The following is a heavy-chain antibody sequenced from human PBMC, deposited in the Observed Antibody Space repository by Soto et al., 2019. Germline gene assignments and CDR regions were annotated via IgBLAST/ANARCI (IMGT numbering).Heavy chain of an antibody. V-gene: IGHV1-46*01. CDR3: AGLYHYDSSGYYDY. J-gene: IGHJ4*02. Sequence: GASVKVSCKASGNSFTTYYMHWARQAPGQGLEWMGIINPSGGRTTYAQKFQGRVTMTRDTTTSTFHMELSSLTSEDTAVYYCAGLYHYDSSGYYDYWGQGTLVTV. D-gene: IGHD3-22*01. CDR1: GNSFTTYY. CDR2: INPSGGRT.